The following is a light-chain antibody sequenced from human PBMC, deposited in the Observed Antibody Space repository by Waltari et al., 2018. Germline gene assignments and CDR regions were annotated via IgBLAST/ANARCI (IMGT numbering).Light chain of an antibody. CDR1: QSLLHSNGYNY. CDR2: LGS. V-gene: IGKV2-28*01. J-gene: IGKJ5*01. Sequence: DIVMTQSPLSLPVTPGEPASISCRSSQSLLHSNGYNYLNWYLQKPGQSPQLLIYLGSNLDSGVPDRFSGRGSGTDFTLKISGVEAESVGVDSCMQALQTPLFVQGTRLVIK. CDR3: MQALQTPL.